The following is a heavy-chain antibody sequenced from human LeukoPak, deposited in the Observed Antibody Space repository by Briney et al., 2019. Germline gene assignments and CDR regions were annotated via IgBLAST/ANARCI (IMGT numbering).Heavy chain of an antibody. J-gene: IGHJ4*02. CDR1: GYSFTSYW. V-gene: IGHV5-10-1*01. Sequence: GESLKISCKGSGYSFTSYWISWVRQMPGKGLEWMGRIDPSDSYTNYSPSFQGHVTISADKSISTAYLQWSSLKASDTAMYYCARRGEAMDPFDYWGQGTLVTVSS. D-gene: IGHD5-18*01. CDR3: ARRGEAMDPFDY. CDR2: IDPSDSYT.